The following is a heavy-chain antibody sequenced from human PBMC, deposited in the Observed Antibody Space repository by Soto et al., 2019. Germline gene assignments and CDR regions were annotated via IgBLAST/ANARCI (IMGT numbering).Heavy chain of an antibody. CDR3: VRQPGGVATPGDDY. V-gene: IGHV1-8*01. CDR2: MNPSSGDS. Sequence: QVQLVQSGAEVKKPGASVKVSCEASGYPFTAFDINWVRQAAGQGLEWMGWMNPSSGDSAFAQRFQDRITMTSTTSISTAYMELSRLTSDDTAVYYCVRQPGGVATPGDDYWGQGTLVTVSS. J-gene: IGHJ4*02. D-gene: IGHD2-15*01. CDR1: GYPFTAFD.